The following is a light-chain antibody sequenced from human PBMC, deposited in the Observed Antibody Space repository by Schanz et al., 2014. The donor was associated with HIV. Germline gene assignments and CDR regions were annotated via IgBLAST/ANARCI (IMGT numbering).Light chain of an antibody. CDR1: SSDVGTYDY. J-gene: IGLJ1*01. CDR2: EVT. CDR3: NSYTSSSTLYV. Sequence: QSALTQPASVSGSPGQSITISCTGTSSDVGTYDYVSWYQQHPGKAPQLMIYEVTKRPSGVSSRFSGSKSGNTASLTISGLQAEDEADYYCNSYTSSSTLYVFGTGTKLTVL. V-gene: IGLV2-14*01.